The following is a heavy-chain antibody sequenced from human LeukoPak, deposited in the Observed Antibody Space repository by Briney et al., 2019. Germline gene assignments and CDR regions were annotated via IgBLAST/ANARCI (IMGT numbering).Heavy chain of an antibody. V-gene: IGHV3-48*04. CDR2: ISSSGSTI. CDR3: ARISGSYGLSYYFDY. Sequence: GGSLRLSCAASGFTFSSYGMHWVRQAPGKGLEWVSYISSSGSTIYYADSVKGRFTISRDNAKNSLYLQMNSLRAEDTAVYYCARISGSYGLSYYFDYWGQGTLVTVSS. J-gene: IGHJ4*02. CDR1: GFTFSSYG. D-gene: IGHD1-26*01.